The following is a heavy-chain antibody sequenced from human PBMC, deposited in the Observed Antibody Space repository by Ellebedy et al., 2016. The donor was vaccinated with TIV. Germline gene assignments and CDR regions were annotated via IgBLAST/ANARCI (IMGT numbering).Heavy chain of an antibody. CDR1: GYTFTNYY. V-gene: IGHV1-46*01. D-gene: IGHD2-8*01. CDR3: ARTNSVDY. CDR2: IKPNSGNT. Sequence: ASVKVSCKASGYTFTNYYLHWVRQAPGQGLEWMGIIKPNSGNTTYAQKFQGRVTMTRDTSTSTIYMELSSLRSEDTAVYYCARTNSVDYWGQGTLVTVSS. J-gene: IGHJ4*02.